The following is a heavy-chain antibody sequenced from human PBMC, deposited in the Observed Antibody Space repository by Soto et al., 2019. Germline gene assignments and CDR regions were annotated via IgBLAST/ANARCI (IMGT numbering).Heavy chain of an antibody. J-gene: IGHJ4*02. V-gene: IGHV4-39*01. CDR3: ARHYHGYSYGYLY. CDR2: IYYSGSA. CDR1: GGSIISSSYY. D-gene: IGHD5-18*01. Sequence: SETLPLTCTVSGGSIISSSYYCGWIRQPPGKGREWIGRIYYSGSAYYNPSLKSRVTTPVDTSKNQFSLKLSSVPAADTAVYYCARHYHGYSYGYLYWGQGTLVTVSS.